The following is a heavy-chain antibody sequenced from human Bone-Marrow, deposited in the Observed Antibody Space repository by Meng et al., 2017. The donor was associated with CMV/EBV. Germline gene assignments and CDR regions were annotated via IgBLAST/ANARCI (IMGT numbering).Heavy chain of an antibody. CDR2: IRYDGSNK. CDR1: GFTFSSYE. J-gene: IGHJ4*02. D-gene: IGHD5-12*01. CDR3: ARAGYGRGYFDY. Sequence: GESLKISCAASGFTFSSYEMNWVRQAPGKGLEWVAFIRYDGSNKYYADSVKGRFTISRDNSKNTLYLQMNSLRAEDTAVYYCARAGYGRGYFDYWGQGTLVTVSS. V-gene: IGHV3-30*02.